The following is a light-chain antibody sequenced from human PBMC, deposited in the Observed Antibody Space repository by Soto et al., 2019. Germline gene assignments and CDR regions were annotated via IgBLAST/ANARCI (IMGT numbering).Light chain of an antibody. Sequence: DIQMPQSPSTLSASVGDCLPITWRASQSISSWLAWYQQKPGKAHKLLIYDASSLESGVPSRFSGSGSGTEFTLTISSLQPDEFATYYCQQYNSYSYTFGKGTKVDIK. J-gene: IGKJ2*01. CDR2: DAS. CDR3: QQYNSYSYT. V-gene: IGKV1-5*01. CDR1: QSISSW.